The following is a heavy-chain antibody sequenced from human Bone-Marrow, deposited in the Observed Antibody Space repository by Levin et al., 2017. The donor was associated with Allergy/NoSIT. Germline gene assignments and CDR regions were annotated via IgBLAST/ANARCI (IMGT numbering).Heavy chain of an antibody. CDR2: IIPMLGTA. J-gene: IGHJ6*02. CDR3: SYDMSTESYYYGMDV. D-gene: IGHD3-9*01. V-gene: IGHV1-69*13. Sequence: ASVKVSCRASGGTFKSYAINWVRQAPGQGLEWMGGIIPMLGTANYAQNFQGRVTITADDFTSTVYMELRSLRSEDTAMYYCSYDMSTESYYYGMDVWGQGTTVTVSS. CDR1: GGTFKSYA.